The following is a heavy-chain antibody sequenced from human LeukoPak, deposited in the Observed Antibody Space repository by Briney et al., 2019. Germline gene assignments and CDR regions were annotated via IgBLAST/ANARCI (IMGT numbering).Heavy chain of an antibody. J-gene: IGHJ4*02. V-gene: IGHV1-2*02. Sequence: ASVKVSRKASGYTFTDYYLHWVRQAPGQGLEWMGWINPNSGGTNYAQKFQGRVSMTRDTSITTAYMELSSLRSDDTAVYYCAREIATTGHKCFDYWGQGTLVTVSS. CDR3: AREIATTGHKCFDY. D-gene: IGHD6-13*01. CDR2: INPNSGGT. CDR1: GYTFTDYY.